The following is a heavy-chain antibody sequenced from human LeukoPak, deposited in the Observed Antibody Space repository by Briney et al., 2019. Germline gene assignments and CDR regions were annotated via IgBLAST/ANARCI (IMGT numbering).Heavy chain of an antibody. CDR1: GGSISSYY. J-gene: IGHJ5*02. Sequence: PSETLSLTCTVSGGSISSYYWSWIRQPPGKGLEWIGYIYYSGSTNYNPSLKNRVTISVDTSKNQFSLKLSSVTAADTAVYFCAREGNTYGSNWFDPWGQGTLVTVSS. D-gene: IGHD5-18*01. CDR2: IYYSGST. V-gene: IGHV4-59*01. CDR3: AREGNTYGSNWFDP.